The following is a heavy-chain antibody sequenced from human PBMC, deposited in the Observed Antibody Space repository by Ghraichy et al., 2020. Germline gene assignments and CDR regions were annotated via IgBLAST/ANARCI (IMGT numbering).Heavy chain of an antibody. CDR3: ASDPRYDFWSGYLDY. V-gene: IGHV3-30-3*01. CDR2: ISYDGSNK. Sequence: GGSLRLSCAASGFTFNSYAMHWVRQAPGKGLEWVAVISYDGSNKYYADSVKGRFTISRDNSKNTLYLQMNSLRAEDTAVYYCASDPRYDFWSGYLDYWGQGTLGTVSS. J-gene: IGHJ4*02. CDR1: GFTFNSYA. D-gene: IGHD3-3*01.